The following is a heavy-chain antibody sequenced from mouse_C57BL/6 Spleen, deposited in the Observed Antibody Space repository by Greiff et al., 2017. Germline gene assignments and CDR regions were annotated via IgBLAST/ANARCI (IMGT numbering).Heavy chain of an antibody. CDR2: IDPKNGGT. D-gene: IGHD1-1*01. CDR3: TTYCYGNGYFDV. Sequence: VQLKQSGAELVRPGASVKLSCKASGFNIKDYYMHWVKQRPEQGLEWIGWIDPKNGGTKSASKFQGKATMTVDTSSSPAYLQLRSLTSEDTAVYSCTTYCYGNGYFDVWGTGTTVTVSS. V-gene: IGHV14-4*01. J-gene: IGHJ1*03. CDR1: GFNIKDYY.